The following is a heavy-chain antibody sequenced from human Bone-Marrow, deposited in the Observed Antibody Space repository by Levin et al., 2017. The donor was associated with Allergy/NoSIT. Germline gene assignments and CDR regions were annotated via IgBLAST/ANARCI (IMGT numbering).Heavy chain of an antibody. CDR1: GFTFGDYA. CDR2: IRSRTHGGSA. CDR3: ARHYDYSWRNNIRNALDI. J-gene: IGHJ3*02. V-gene: IGHV3-49*04. Sequence: GGSLRLSCAASGFTFGDYAMSWVRQAPGKGLEWVGLIRSRTHGGSAEYAASVKGRVTISRDDSKSTAYLQMDSLQTEDTAVYYCARHYDYSWRNNIRNALDIWGQGTLVTVSS. D-gene: IGHD3-16*01.